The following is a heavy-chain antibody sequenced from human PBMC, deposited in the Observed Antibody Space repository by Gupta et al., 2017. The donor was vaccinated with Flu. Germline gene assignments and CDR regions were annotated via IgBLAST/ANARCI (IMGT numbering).Heavy chain of an antibody. CDR1: GYPFTDYY. Sequence: VQLVQSGTDVKKPGASLTVSCEASGYPFTDYYIHWVRQAPGQGLEWVGRVNPHSGSTNVERKFQGRVTLSMDTSISTAYMELTRLRSDDTAVYYCAREKFCSTASCYRWFDPWGQGTLVIVSS. D-gene: IGHD2-2*02. CDR2: VNPHSGST. CDR3: AREKFCSTASCYRWFDP. V-gene: IGHV1-2*06. J-gene: IGHJ5*02.